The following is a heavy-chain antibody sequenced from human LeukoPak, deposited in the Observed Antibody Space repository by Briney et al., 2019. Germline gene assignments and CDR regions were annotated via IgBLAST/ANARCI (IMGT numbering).Heavy chain of an antibody. J-gene: IGHJ4*02. CDR2: INWNSGSV. V-gene: IGHV3-9*01. Sequence: GRSLRLSCAASGFSFDDYAMHWVRQAPGKGLEWVAGINWNSGSVGYGDSVKGRFTISRDNAKNSLYLQMKSLRAEDTALYYCAKPHRTYRDDSRGYYFDCWGQGTLVTVSS. D-gene: IGHD3-22*01. CDR3: AKPHRTYRDDSRGYYFDC. CDR1: GFSFDDYA.